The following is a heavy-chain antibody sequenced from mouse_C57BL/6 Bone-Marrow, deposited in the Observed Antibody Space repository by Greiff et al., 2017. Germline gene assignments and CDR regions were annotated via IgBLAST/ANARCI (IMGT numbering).Heavy chain of an antibody. CDR1: GYSFTGYY. Sequence: VQLQQSGPELVKPGASVKISCKASGYSFTGYYMHWVKQSPEKSLEWIGEINPSTGGTTYNQKFKAKATLTVDKSSSTAYMQLKSLTSEDSAVYDCARDYGSSYWGQGTTLTVSS. J-gene: IGHJ2*01. CDR3: ARDYGSSY. CDR2: INPSTGGT. D-gene: IGHD1-1*01. V-gene: IGHV1-42*01.